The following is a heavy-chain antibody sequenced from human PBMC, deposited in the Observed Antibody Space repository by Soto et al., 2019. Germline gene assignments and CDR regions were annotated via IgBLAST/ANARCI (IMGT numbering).Heavy chain of an antibody. D-gene: IGHD2-21*01. V-gene: IGHV3-74*01. J-gene: IGHJ2*01. CDR3: SFFFFQAEDGIRDL. Sequence: VRKNPGKGLMLVSRINSDGSGTSYADSVKGRFTISRDNAKNTLYLQMNSLRAEETVVYYCSFFFFQAEDGIRDL. CDR2: INSDGSGT.